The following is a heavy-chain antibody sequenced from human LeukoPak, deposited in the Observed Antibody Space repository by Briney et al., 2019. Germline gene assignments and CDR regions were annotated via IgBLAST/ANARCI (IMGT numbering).Heavy chain of an antibody. V-gene: IGHV4-30-4*07. CDR3: ARDFTKSHYYYMDV. Sequence: PSQTLSLTCAVSGGSISSGGYSWSWIRQPPGKGLGWIGYIYYSGSTYYNPSLKSRVTISVDTSKNQFSLKLSSVTAADTAVYYCARDFTKSHYYYMDVWGKGTTVTVSS. CDR1: GGSISSGGYS. CDR2: IYYSGST. J-gene: IGHJ6*03.